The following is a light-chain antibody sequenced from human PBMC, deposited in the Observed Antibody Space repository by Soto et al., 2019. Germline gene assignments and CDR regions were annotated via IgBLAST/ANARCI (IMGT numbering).Light chain of an antibody. CDR3: QQRQYWPPIT. CDR2: AAS. Sequence: DIQMTQAPSSLSASVGDRVTITVRASQSISSYLNWYQQKPGKAPKLLIYAASSLQSGVPSRFSGSGSGTDFTLTISSLEPEDCAIYYCQQRQYWPPITFGQGTRLEIK. J-gene: IGKJ5*01. V-gene: IGKV1-39*01. CDR1: QSISSY.